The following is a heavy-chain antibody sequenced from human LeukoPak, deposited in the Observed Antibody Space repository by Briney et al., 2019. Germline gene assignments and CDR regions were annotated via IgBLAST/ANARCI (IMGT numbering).Heavy chain of an antibody. D-gene: IGHD2-2*01. V-gene: IGHV4-59*01. CDR2: IYYSGST. J-gene: IGHJ3*01. CDR3: ARGDCSSTSCYRAFDV. Sequence: SETLSLTCTVSGGSISSYYWSWIRQPPGKGLEWIGYIYYSGSTNYNPSLKSRVTISVDTSKNQFSLKLSSVTAADTAVYYCARGDCSSTSCYRAFDVWGQGTMVTVSS. CDR1: GGSISSYY.